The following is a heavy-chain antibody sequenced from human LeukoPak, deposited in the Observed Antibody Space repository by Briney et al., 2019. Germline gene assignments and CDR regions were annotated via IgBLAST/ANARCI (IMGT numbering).Heavy chain of an antibody. CDR2: IIPIFGTA. CDR3: ARVLAPYYDFWSGYSH. D-gene: IGHD3-3*01. J-gene: IGHJ4*02. V-gene: IGHV1-69*13. Sequence: SVNVSCTASGGTFSIYAISWVRQAPGQGLEWMGGIIPIFGTANYAQKFQGRVTITADESTSTVYMELSSLRSEDTAVYYCARVLAPYYDFWSGYSHWGQGTLVTVSS. CDR1: GGTFSIYA.